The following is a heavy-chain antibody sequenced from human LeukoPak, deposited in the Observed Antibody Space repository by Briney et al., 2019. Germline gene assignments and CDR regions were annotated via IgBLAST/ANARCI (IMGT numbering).Heavy chain of an antibody. J-gene: IGHJ6*03. D-gene: IGHD2-15*01. CDR3: ARENCSGGSCYSIYYYYYMDV. CDR1: GGSISSSSYY. V-gene: IGHV4-39*07. Sequence: SETLSLTCTVSGGSISSSSYYWGWIRQPPGKGLEWIGSIYYSGSTYYNPSLKIRVTISVDTSKNQFSLKLSSVTAADTAVYYCARENCSGGSCYSIYYYYYMDVWGKGTTVTVSS. CDR2: IYYSGST.